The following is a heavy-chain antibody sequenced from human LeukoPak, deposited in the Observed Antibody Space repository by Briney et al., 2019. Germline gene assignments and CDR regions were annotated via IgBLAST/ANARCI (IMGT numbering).Heavy chain of an antibody. J-gene: IGHJ4*02. D-gene: IGHD6-19*01. CDR2: ISGSGAGT. CDR3: AKRLGYNSGWYYFDY. Sequence: GGSLRLPCAASGFTFSTYAMSWVRQAPGKGLEWVSVISGSGAGTYYADSVKGRFTISRDNSKNTLYLQMNSLRAEDTAVYYCAKRLGYNSGWYYFDYWGQGTLVTVSS. V-gene: IGHV3-23*01. CDR1: GFTFSTYA.